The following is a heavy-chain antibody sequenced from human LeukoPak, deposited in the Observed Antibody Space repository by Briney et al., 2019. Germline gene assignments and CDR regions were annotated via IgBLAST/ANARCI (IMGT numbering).Heavy chain of an antibody. J-gene: IGHJ4*02. Sequence: SETLSLTCTVSGDSISSSNYYWGWIRQPPGKGLEWIGSIYYSGSTYYNPSLKSRVTLFVDTSKNHFSLKLSSVTAADTAVYYCARAYYFDSSGYYYNFDYWGQGTLVTVSS. V-gene: IGHV4-39*02. CDR2: IYYSGST. CDR3: ARAYYFDSSGYYYNFDY. CDR1: GDSISSSNYY. D-gene: IGHD3-22*01.